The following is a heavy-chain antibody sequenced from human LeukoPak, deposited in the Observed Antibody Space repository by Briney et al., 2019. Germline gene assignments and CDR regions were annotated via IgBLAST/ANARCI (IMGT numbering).Heavy chain of an antibody. J-gene: IGHJ6*02. CDR3: ARDGLWVAPSHMDV. D-gene: IGHD3-10*01. CDR2: INPNSGGT. CDR1: GYTFTGYY. V-gene: IGHV1-2*02. Sequence: ASVKVSCKASGYTFTGYYMHWVRQAPGQGLEWMGWINPNSGGTNYAQKFQGRVTMTRDTSISTAYMELSRLRSDDTAVYYCARDGLWVAPSHMDVWGQGTTVTVSS.